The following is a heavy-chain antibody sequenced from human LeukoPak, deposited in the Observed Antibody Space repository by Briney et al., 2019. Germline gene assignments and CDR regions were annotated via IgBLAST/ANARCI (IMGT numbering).Heavy chain of an antibody. Sequence: GGSLRLSCAASGFTFSSYWMSWVRHAPGKGLEWVANIKQDGSEKYYVDSVKGRFTISRGNAKNSLYLQMNSLRAEDTAVYYCARGTPYSYGRGYYFDYWGQGTLVTLS. J-gene: IGHJ4*02. CDR2: IKQDGSEK. V-gene: IGHV3-7*01. CDR1: GFTFSSYW. CDR3: ARGTPYSYGRGYYFDY. D-gene: IGHD5-18*01.